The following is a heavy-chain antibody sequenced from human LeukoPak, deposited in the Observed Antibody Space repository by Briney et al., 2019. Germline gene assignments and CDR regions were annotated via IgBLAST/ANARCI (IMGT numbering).Heavy chain of an antibody. D-gene: IGHD6-19*01. Sequence: AAPVKVSCTASGGTFSSYAISWVRQAPGQGLEWMGGIIPIFGTANYAQKFQGRVTITADESTSTAYMELSSLRSEDTAVYYCARDKGSGWYPVVYWGQGTLVTVSS. CDR1: GGTFSSYA. J-gene: IGHJ4*02. CDR3: ARDKGSGWYPVVY. CDR2: IIPIFGTA. V-gene: IGHV1-69*13.